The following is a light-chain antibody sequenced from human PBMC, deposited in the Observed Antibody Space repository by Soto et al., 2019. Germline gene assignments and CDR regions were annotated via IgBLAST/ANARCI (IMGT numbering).Light chain of an antibody. J-gene: IGKJ1*01. V-gene: IGKV1-12*01. CDR3: PLDNSCLPT. CDR2: AAS. CDR1: QSVSSTY. Sequence: SPCTLSLSPGASATLSFRASQSVSSTYLIWYQQKPGKAPKLLIYAASGLPSGVPSRFSGSGSGTDFTLTICILQPEDFATYYCPLDNSCLPTFCQGTMVDIK.